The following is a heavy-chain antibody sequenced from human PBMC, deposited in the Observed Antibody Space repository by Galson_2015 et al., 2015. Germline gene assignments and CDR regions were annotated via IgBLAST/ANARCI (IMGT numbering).Heavy chain of an antibody. CDR2: TYYRSKWSD. CDR1: GDSVSNSDAS. J-gene: IGHJ4*02. V-gene: IGHV6-1*01. CDR3: ARVAVTAFDF. D-gene: IGHD2-21*02. Sequence: CAISGDSVSNSDASWNWIRQSPSRGLEWLGRTYYRSKWSDDYAVSVKSRITINPDTSKNQFSLHLNSVTPEDTAVYYCARVAVTAFDFWGQGTLVTVSS.